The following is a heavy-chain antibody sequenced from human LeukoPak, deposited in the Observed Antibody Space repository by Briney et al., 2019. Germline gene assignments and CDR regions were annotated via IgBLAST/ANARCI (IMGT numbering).Heavy chain of an antibody. Sequence: QPGGSLRLSCAASGFTFSSYWMHWVRQAPGKGLVWVSRINSDGGSTRYADSVKGRFTISRDNAKNTLYLQMNSLRAEDTAVYYCVRGVGGDSRFDPWGQGTLVTVSS. CDR3: VRGVGGDSRFDP. V-gene: IGHV3-74*01. CDR1: GFTFSSYW. D-gene: IGHD1-26*01. CDR2: INSDGGST. J-gene: IGHJ5*02.